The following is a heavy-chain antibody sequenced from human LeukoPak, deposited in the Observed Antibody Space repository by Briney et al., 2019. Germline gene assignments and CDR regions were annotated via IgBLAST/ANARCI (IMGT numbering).Heavy chain of an antibody. D-gene: IGHD3-10*01. CDR2: ISAYNGNT. J-gene: IGHJ5*02. CDR3: ARVRYYYGSGSNNWFDP. CDR1: GYTFTSYA. Sequence: ASVKVSCKASGYTFTSYAMHWVRQAPGQRLEWMGWISAYNGNTNYAQKLQGRVTMTTDTSTSTAYMELRSLRSDDTAVYYCARVRYYYGSGSNNWFDPWGQGTLVTVSS. V-gene: IGHV1-18*01.